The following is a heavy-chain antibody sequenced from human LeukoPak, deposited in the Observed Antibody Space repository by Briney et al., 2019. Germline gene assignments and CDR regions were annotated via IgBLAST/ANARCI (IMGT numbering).Heavy chain of an antibody. V-gene: IGHV4-4*07. CDR2: IYTSGST. Sequence: SETLSLTCAVSGGSISGYYWSWIRQPAGKGLEWIGRIYTSGSTNYNPSLKSRVTMSVDTSKNQFSLNLSSVTAADTAVYYCARCLRLGTSGYSFDYWGQGILVTVSS. J-gene: IGHJ4*02. D-gene: IGHD3-22*01. CDR1: GGSISGYY. CDR3: ARCLRLGTSGYSFDY.